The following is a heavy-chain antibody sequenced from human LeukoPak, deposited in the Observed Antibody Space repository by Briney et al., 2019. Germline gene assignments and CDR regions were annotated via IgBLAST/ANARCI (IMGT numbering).Heavy chain of an antibody. CDR1: GFPFSSYW. CDR2: IKQDGSKK. J-gene: IGHJ6*02. CDR3: ARNNWNYRGGMDV. V-gene: IGHV3-7*03. Sequence: GGSLRLSCVASGFPFSSYWMTWVRQAPGKGLEWVANIKQDGSKKSYVDSVKGRFTISRDNAKNSLYLQMNSLRVEDTAVYYCARNNWNYRGGMDVWGQGTTVTVSS. D-gene: IGHD1-7*01.